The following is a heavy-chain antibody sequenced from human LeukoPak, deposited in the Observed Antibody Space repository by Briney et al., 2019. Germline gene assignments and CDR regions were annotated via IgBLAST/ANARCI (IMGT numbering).Heavy chain of an antibody. J-gene: IGHJ5*02. D-gene: IGHD6-13*01. V-gene: IGHV4-39*07. CDR3: ARDRGSWYDPNWFDP. Sequence: SETLSLTCTVSGGSISSSSYYWGWIRQPPGKGLEWIGSIYYSGSTYYNPSLKSRVTISVDTSKNQFSLKLSSVTAAGTAVYYCARDRGSWYDPNWFDPWGQGTLVTVSS. CDR1: GGSISSSSYY. CDR2: IYYSGST.